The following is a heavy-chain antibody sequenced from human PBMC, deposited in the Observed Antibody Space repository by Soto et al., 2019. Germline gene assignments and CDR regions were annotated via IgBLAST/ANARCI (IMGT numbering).Heavy chain of an antibody. CDR3: ASTLWAAGTFDY. Sequence: SQTLSLTCAVYGGSISSYYWSWIRQPPGKGLEWIGYIYYSGSTNYNPSLKSRVTISVDTSKNQFSLKLSSVTAADTAVYYCASTLWAAGTFDYWGQGTLVTGSS. V-gene: IGHV4-59*01. D-gene: IGHD6-13*01. J-gene: IGHJ4*02. CDR2: IYYSGST. CDR1: GGSISSYY.